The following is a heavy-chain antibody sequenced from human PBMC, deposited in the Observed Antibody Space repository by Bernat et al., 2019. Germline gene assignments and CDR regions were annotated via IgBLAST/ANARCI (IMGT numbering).Heavy chain of an antibody. CDR3: AKRAAAQTTYYFDY. V-gene: IGHV3-23*01. CDR1: GFTFSNYA. D-gene: IGHD6-13*01. CDR2: ISGRGDNT. J-gene: IGHJ4*02. Sequence: EVQVLESGGGLVQPGGSLRLSCAASGFTFSNYAMSWVRQAPGKGLEWVSSISGRGDNTYYADSVKGRFTISRDNSKNTLYLQMNSLRAEDTAVYYCAKRAAAQTTYYFDYWGQGTLVTVSS.